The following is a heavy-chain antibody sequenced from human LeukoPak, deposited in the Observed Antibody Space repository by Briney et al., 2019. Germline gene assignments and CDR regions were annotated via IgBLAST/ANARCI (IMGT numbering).Heavy chain of an antibody. J-gene: IGHJ4*02. CDR2: IHYSGTT. CDR1: DDSISDYY. D-gene: IGHD3-22*01. V-gene: IGHV4-38-2*02. CDR3: ARDGAVSGYSFDY. Sequence: SETLSLTCTVSDDSISDYYRGWIRQPPGKGPEWIGNIHYSGTTYYNPSLNSRVAISVDTSKNHFSLNLSSVTAADTAIYYCARDGAVSGYSFDYWGQGILVTVSS.